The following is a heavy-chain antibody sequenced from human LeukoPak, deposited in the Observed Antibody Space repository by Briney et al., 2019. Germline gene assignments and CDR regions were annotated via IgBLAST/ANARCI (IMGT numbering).Heavy chain of an antibody. Sequence: GESLKISYKGSGYSFTSYWIGWVRQMPGKGLEWMGIIYPGDSDTRYSPSFQGQVTISADESINTAYLQWGSLKASDTAIYYCARHRDGYNPFDYWGQGTLVTVSS. CDR1: GYSFTSYW. CDR3: ARHRDGYNPFDY. V-gene: IGHV5-51*01. D-gene: IGHD5-24*01. CDR2: IYPGDSDT. J-gene: IGHJ4*02.